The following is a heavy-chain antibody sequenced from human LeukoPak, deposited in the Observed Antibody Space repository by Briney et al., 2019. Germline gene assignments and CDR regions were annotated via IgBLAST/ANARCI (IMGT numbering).Heavy chain of an antibody. CDR3: ARRRVAGTNWFDP. J-gene: IGHJ5*02. Sequence: GGSLRLSCAASGFTFSSYSMNWVRQAPGKGLEWVSSISSSSSYIYYADSVKGRFTISRDNAKNSLYLQMNSLRAEDTAVYYCARRRVAGTNWFDPWGQGTLVTVSS. V-gene: IGHV3-21*01. CDR2: ISSSSSYI. CDR1: GFTFSSYS. D-gene: IGHD6-19*01.